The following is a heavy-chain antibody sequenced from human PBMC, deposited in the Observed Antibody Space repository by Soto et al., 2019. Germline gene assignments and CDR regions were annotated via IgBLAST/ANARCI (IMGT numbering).Heavy chain of an antibody. D-gene: IGHD6-13*01. J-gene: IGHJ2*01. CDR2: ISSSSSYI. Sequence: GGSLRLSCSASGFTFSSYSMNWVHQAPGKGLEWVSSISSSSSYIYYADSVKGRFTISRDNAKNSLYLQMNSLRAEDTAVYYCAREGDSAAAPDLWGRGTLVTVSS. CDR3: AREGDSAAAPDL. CDR1: GFTFSSYS. V-gene: IGHV3-21*01.